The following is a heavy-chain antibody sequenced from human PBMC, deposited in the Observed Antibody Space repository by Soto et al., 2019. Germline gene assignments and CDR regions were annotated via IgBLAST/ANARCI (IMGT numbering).Heavy chain of an antibody. D-gene: IGHD1-1*01. Sequence: PSQTLSLTCAISVDSVSSNSATWNWIRQSPSRGLEWLGRTYYRSKWYSDYAVSVQSRISINADTSKNQFSLQLNSVTPEDTAVYYCTRGSWDDVSGHYYMDVWDKGTTVTVSS. CDR2: TYYRSKWYS. J-gene: IGHJ6*03. CDR3: TRGSWDDVSGHYYMDV. CDR1: VDSVSSNSAT. V-gene: IGHV6-1*01.